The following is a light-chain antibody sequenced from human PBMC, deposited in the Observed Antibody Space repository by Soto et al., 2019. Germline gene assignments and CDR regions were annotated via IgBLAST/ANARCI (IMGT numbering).Light chain of an antibody. CDR1: SSNIGNNY. CDR3: GTWDSSLSRV. V-gene: IGLV1-51*01. CDR2: DNN. Sequence: QSVLTRPPSVSAAPGQKVTISCSGSSSNIGNNYVSWYQQLPGTAPKLLIYDNNKRPSGIPDRFSGSKSGTSATLGITGLQTGDEADYYCGTWDSSLSRVFGTGTKLTVL. J-gene: IGLJ1*01.